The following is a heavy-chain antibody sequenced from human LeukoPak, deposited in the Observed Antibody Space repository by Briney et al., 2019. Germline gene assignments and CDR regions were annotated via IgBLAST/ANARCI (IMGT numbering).Heavy chain of an antibody. J-gene: IGHJ4*02. CDR2: IWYDGTNE. CDR1: GFTFSSYG. Sequence: GRSLRLSCAASGFTFSSYGMHWVRQAPGKGLEWVAVIWYDGTNENYADSVKGRFTISRDDFKNTLYLQMNNLRAEDTAVFYCASHGGLWGQGTLVTVSS. D-gene: IGHD5-12*01. CDR3: ASHGGL. V-gene: IGHV3-33*08.